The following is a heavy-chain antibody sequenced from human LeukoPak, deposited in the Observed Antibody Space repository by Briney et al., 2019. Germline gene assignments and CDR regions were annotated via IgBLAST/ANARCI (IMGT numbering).Heavy chain of an antibody. Sequence: PGGSLRLSCAASGFRFSNYGMNWVRQARGKGLEWVSSIGSSGIHTFYAGSVKGRFTISRDNTKNSLYLQMYNLRVEDTALYYCARGEAIWGRLFDDWGQGTLVTVSS. CDR2: IGSSGIHT. CDR3: ARGEAIWGRLFDD. D-gene: IGHD7-27*01. CDR1: GFRFSNYG. J-gene: IGHJ4*02. V-gene: IGHV3-21*01.